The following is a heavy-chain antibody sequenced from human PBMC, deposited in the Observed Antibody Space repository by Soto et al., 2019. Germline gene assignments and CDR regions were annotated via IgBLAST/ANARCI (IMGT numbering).Heavy chain of an antibody. J-gene: IGHJ6*03. D-gene: IGHD3-3*01. CDR3: ARVEGDYVFWSGSKEGGYYYYYYMDV. V-gene: IGHV3-11*01. Sequence: GGSLRLSCAASGFTFSDYYMSWIRQAPGKGLEWVSYISSSGSTIYYADSVKGRFTISRDNAKNSLYLQMNSLRAEDTAVYYCARVEGDYVFWSGSKEGGYYYYYYMDVWGKGTTVTVSS. CDR2: ISSSGSTI. CDR1: GFTFSDYY.